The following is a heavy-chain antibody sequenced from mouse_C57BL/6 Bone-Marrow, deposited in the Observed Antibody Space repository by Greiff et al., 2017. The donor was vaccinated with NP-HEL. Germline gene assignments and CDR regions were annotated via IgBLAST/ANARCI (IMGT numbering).Heavy chain of an antibody. CDR2: IYPGDGDT. Sequence: QVQLQQSGAELVKPGASVKISCKASGYAFSSYWMNWVKQRPGKGLEWIGQIYPGDGDTNYNGKFKGKATLTADKSSSTAYMQLSSLTSEDSAVYFCAREGLITTVVPPFAYWGQGTLVTVSA. D-gene: IGHD1-1*01. CDR1: GYAFSSYW. J-gene: IGHJ3*01. CDR3: AREGLITTVVPPFAY. V-gene: IGHV1-80*01.